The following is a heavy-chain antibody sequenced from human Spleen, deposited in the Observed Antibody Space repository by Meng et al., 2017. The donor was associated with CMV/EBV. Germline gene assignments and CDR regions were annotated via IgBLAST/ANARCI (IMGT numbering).Heavy chain of an antibody. J-gene: IGHJ3*02. CDR2: ISYDGSNK. CDR1: GFTFSSYA. D-gene: IGHD6-13*01. V-gene: IGHV3-30-3*01. Sequence: GESLKISCAASGFTFSSYAMHWVRQAPGKGLEWVAVISYDGSNKYHADSVKGRFTISRDNSKNTLYLQMNSLRAEDTAVYYCARDPGGGIAGGDAFDIWGQGTMVTVSS. CDR3: ARDPGGGIAGGDAFDI.